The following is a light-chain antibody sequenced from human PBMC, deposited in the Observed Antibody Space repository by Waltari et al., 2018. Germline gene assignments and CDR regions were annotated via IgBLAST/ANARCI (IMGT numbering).Light chain of an antibody. CDR2: AAS. V-gene: IGKV1-39*01. CDR1: QTVSNH. J-gene: IGKJ4*01. CDR3: QQGYSTPPT. Sequence: DIQMIQSPSSLSASVGDRVTITCRASQTVSNHLNWYQQKPGKAPKLLIYAASSLQSGIPSRFSGSGSGTDFTLTISTLQPEDFATYYCQQGYSTPPTFGGGTKVKIK.